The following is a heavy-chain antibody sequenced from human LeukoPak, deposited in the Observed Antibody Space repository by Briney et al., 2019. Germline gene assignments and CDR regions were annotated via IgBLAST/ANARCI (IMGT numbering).Heavy chain of an antibody. CDR1: GFTLSSYN. CDR3: AGDLNYYYYMDV. Sequence: SLSLSCAASGFTLSSYNMNWVRPATGKGLESVSSISNDSSYIYNVVSVKCRFNIFRDNAKNSLYLQMNSLRAENTAVYYCAGDLNYYYYMDVWGKGTTVTVS. V-gene: IGHV3-21*01. CDR2: ISNDSSYI. J-gene: IGHJ6*03.